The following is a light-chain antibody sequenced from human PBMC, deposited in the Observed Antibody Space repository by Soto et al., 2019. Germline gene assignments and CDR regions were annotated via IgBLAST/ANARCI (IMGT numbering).Light chain of an antibody. Sequence: DIVMTQSPDSLAVSLGERATINCKSSQSLVYSANNKNYLAWYQQKPGQPPKLLIYWASVRESGVPDRFSGSGSGTDFPLTIGSLQAEDVAVYYCPRYVARLWTFGQGTTGEVQ. J-gene: IGKJ1*01. V-gene: IGKV4-1*01. CDR2: WAS. CDR1: QSLVYSANNKNY. CDR3: PRYVARLWT.